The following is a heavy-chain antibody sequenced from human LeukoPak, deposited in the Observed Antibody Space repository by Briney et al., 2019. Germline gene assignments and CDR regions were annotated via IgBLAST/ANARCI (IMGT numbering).Heavy chain of an antibody. CDR2: IYYSGST. D-gene: IGHD2-2*01. CDR3: ARGAVVPAAVDY. Sequence: SETLSLTCTVSGGSISSSSYYWGWIRQPPGKGLEWIGYIYYSGSTNYNPSLKSRVTISVDTSKNQFSLKLSSVTAADTAVYYCARGAVVPAAVDYWGQGTLVTVSS. V-gene: IGHV4-61*05. CDR1: GGSISSSSYY. J-gene: IGHJ4*02.